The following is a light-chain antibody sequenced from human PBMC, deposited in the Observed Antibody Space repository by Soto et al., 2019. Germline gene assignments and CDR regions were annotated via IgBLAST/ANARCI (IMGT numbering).Light chain of an antibody. CDR3: QQYSNWPRT. CDR1: QSVSSY. J-gene: IGKJ1*01. V-gene: IGKV3-15*01. CDR2: GVS. Sequence: EIVLTQSPATLSLSPGERATLSCRASQSVSSYLAWYQHKPGQAPRLLIYGVSTRATGIPVRFSGSGSGTQFTLTISSLQSEDFAVYYCQQYSNWPRTFGQGTKVDIK.